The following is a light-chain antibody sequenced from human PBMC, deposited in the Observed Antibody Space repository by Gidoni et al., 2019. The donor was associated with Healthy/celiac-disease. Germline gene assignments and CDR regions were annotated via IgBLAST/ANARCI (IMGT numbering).Light chain of an antibody. J-gene: IGKJ1*01. Sequence: DIVLTQSPGTLSLSPGERATLSCRASQSVSSSYLAWYQQKPGQAPRLLIYGASSRATGIPDRFSGSGSGTDFTLTISRLEPEDFAVYYCQQYGSSTGTFXXXTKVEIK. CDR3: QQYGSSTGT. CDR2: GAS. V-gene: IGKV3-20*01. CDR1: QSVSSSY.